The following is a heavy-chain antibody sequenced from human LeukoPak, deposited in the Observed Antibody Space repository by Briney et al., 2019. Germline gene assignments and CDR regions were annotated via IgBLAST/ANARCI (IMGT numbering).Heavy chain of an antibody. Sequence: PGGSLRLSCAASGFTFSSYEMNWVRQAPGKGLEWVSYISSSGSPIYYADSVKGRFTISRDNARNSLYLQMNSLRAEDTAVYYCARDNSYQLLDPWGQGTPVTVSS. CDR3: ARDNSYQLLDP. J-gene: IGHJ5*02. CDR2: ISSSGSPI. CDR1: GFTFSSYE. D-gene: IGHD2-2*01. V-gene: IGHV3-48*03.